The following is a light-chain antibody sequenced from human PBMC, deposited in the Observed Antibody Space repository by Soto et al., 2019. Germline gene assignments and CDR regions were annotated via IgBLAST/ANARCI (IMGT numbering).Light chain of an antibody. CDR1: RSDVGGYNY. CDR3: DSYTSCRAYV. Sequence: QSALPQPASVSGSPGQSITISCTGTRSDVGGYNYVFVYQQKLCNEPKLLIHEGSYRHSGVSNRFSGCKSGNTASLTISGLQAEDEADYYCDSYTSCRAYVFGIGTKVTVL. CDR2: EGS. J-gene: IGLJ1*01. V-gene: IGLV2-14*01.